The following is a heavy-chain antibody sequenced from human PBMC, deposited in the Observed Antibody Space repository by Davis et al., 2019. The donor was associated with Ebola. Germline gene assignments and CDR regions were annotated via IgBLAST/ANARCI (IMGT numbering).Heavy chain of an antibody. CDR3: ARVGALRGWFDP. Sequence: MPSETLSLTCTVSGGSISSYYWSWIRQPPGKGLEWIGEINHSGSTNYNPSLKSRVTISVDTSKNQFSLKLSSVTAADTAVYYCARVGALRGWFDPWGQGTLVTVSS. CDR2: INHSGST. V-gene: IGHV4-34*01. J-gene: IGHJ5*02. D-gene: IGHD3-3*01. CDR1: GGSISSYY.